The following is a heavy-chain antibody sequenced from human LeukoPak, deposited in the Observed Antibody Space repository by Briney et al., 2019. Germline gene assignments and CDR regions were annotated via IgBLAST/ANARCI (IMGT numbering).Heavy chain of an antibody. CDR2: IQDRGST. V-gene: IGHV4-4*07. J-gene: IGHJ4*02. CDR1: GTSMSNSY. Sequence: SETLSLTCTVSGTSMSNSYWSWIRQPAGKGLEWIGHIQDRGSTIYNPSLGSRVTMSLDTPKNQFSLKLNSVTAADTAVYYCTRGQWLDVWDFWGQGTLVTVSS. CDR3: TRGQWLDVWDF. D-gene: IGHD6-19*01.